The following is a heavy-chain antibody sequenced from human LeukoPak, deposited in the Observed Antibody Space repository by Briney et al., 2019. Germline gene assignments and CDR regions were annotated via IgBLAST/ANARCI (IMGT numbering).Heavy chain of an antibody. V-gene: IGHV4-39*02. CDR1: GGSISSSNYY. Sequence: SETLSLTCTVSGGSISSSNYYWGWIRQPPGKGLEWSGNIYYSGSTYYNPSLKSRVTMSVDTSKNQFSLKLTSVTTADTAVYYCAGEDYFDSSGYASWRFDIWGQGTMVTVSS. D-gene: IGHD3-22*01. CDR3: AGEDYFDSSGYASWRFDI. J-gene: IGHJ3*02. CDR2: IYYSGST.